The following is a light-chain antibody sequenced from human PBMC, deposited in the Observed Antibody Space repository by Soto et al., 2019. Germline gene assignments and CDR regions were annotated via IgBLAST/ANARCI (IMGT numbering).Light chain of an antibody. CDR2: DVS. CDR1: NSDIGGYNY. CDR3: CSVAAKDTFWV. V-gene: IGLV2-11*01. J-gene: IGLJ3*02. Sequence: QSALTQPRSVSGSPGQSVTISCTGTNSDIGGYNYVSWYQQHPGKAPKVMIYDVSRRPSGVPDRFSGSKSGNTASLTISGVQAEDEADYYCCSVAAKDTFWVVGGGTKLTVL.